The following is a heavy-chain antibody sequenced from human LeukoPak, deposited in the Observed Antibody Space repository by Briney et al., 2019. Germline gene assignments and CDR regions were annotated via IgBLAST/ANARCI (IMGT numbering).Heavy chain of an antibody. CDR1: GFKFSDYG. CDR3: VKDGIAVAEPDF. V-gene: IGHV3-30*02. Sequence: PGGSLRLSCAASGFKFSDYGFHWVRQAPGKGLDWVTFIQNDGSNKYYADSVRGRFTISRDNSRNTLFLQMKSLTAEDAARYYCVKDGIAVAEPDFWGQGVLVSVSS. D-gene: IGHD6-19*01. CDR2: IQNDGSNK. J-gene: IGHJ4*02.